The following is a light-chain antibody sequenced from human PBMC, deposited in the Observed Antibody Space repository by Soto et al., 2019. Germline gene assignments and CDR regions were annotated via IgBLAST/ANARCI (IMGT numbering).Light chain of an antibody. CDR2: LGS. CDR1: QSLLHSNGYNY. V-gene: IGKV2-28*01. CDR3: MQALQTPRT. J-gene: IGKJ5*01. Sequence: VMTQSPLSLPVTPGEPASISCRSSQSLLHSNGYNYLDWYLQKPGQSPQLLIYLGSNRASGVPDRFSGSGSGTDFTLRISRVEAEDVGVYYCMQALQTPRTFGQGTRLAIK.